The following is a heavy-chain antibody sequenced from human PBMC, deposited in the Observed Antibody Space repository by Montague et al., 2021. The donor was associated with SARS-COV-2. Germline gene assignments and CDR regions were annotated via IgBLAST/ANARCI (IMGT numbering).Heavy chain of an antibody. J-gene: IGHJ4*02. CDR1: GFYA. Sequence: SLRLSCAASGFYAMSWVRQAPGEGLEWVSVISGSGGNTYYADSVKGRFTISRDNSKNTLYLQMNSLRAEDTAVYCCAKAPTMVRGVYFDYWGQGTLVTVSS. V-gene: IGHV3-23*01. CDR3: AKAPTMVRGVYFDY. D-gene: IGHD3-10*01. CDR2: ISGSGGNT.